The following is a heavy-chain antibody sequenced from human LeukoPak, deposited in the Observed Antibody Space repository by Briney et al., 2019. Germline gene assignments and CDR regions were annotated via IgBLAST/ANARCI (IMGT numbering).Heavy chain of an antibody. CDR1: GYRFNDQG. CDR3: AKEIKRFDI. J-gene: IGHJ3*02. Sequence: GASVKVSCKGSGYRFNDQGMNWVRQAPGQGLEWMGWISTHTGNPTYAQGFTRRFVFSFDKSVHTTHLHLINLKPEDTAIYYCAKEIKRFDIWGQGTMITVSS. D-gene: IGHD5-24*01. CDR2: ISTHTGNP. V-gene: IGHV7-4-1*02.